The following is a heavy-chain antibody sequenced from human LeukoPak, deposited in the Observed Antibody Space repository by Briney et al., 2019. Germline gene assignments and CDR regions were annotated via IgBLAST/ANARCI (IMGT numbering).Heavy chain of an antibody. CDR2: ICVYNGNT. CDR3: TRDRWFGELSLAEMDV. Sequence: ASVKVSCKASGYTLTSYGISWVRHAPGRGVEWMGWICVYNGNTNYAQKLQGRGTMTTDTSTSTAYMELSSLRSDDTAVYYCTRDRWFGELSLAEMDVWGKGTTVTVSS. CDR1: GYTLTSYG. J-gene: IGHJ6*04. V-gene: IGHV1-18*01. D-gene: IGHD3-10*01.